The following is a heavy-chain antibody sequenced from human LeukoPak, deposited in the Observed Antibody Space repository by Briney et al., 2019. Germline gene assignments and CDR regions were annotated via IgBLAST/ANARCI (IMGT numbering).Heavy chain of an antibody. J-gene: IGHJ4*02. D-gene: IGHD5-12*01. CDR2: IKSKTDGGTA. CDR3: TTERGYSGYDN. Sequence: GGSLRLSCAASGITFKNAWVSWVRQGPGKGLEWVGRIKSKTDGGTADHATPVNGRFIISRDDSKNTLYLQMNSLKTEDTAIYYCTTERGYSGYDNWGQGTLVTVSS. CDR1: GITFKNAW. V-gene: IGHV3-15*01.